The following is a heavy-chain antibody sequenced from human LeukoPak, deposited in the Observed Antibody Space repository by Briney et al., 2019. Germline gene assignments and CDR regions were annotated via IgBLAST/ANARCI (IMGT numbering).Heavy chain of an antibody. CDR3: ARAGDYDILTGYYDHDAFDI. CDR2: TYYRSKWYN. Sequence: SQTLSLTCALSGDSVSINSAAWNWIRQSPSRGLERLGRTYYRSKWYNDYAVSVKSRITINPDTSNNPFSLPLNSLTPEDTAVYYCARAGDYDILTGYYDHDAFDIWGQGKMVTVSS. J-gene: IGHJ3*02. D-gene: IGHD3-9*01. V-gene: IGHV6-1*01. CDR1: GDSVSINSAA.